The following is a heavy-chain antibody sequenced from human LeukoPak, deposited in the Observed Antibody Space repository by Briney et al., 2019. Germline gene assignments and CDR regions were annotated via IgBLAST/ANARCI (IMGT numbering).Heavy chain of an antibody. CDR2: INQDGSEK. Sequence: GGSLRLSCAASGFSFSTFSMSCVRQAPGKGLKWVANINQDGSEKDYVGSMKGRFTVSRDNAKNSLYLQMDSLRAEDTAVYYFARGGTFVSDYWGQGTLVTVSS. CDR3: ARGGTFVSDY. D-gene: IGHD1-1*01. CDR1: GFSFSTFS. J-gene: IGHJ4*02. V-gene: IGHV3-7*03.